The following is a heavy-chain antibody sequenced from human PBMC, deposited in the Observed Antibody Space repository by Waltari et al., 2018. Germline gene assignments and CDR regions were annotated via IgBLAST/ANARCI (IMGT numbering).Heavy chain of an antibody. J-gene: IGHJ4*02. V-gene: IGHV4-39*07. CDR1: GGSISSSSYY. D-gene: IGHD2-15*01. CDR3: ARGPGAQWVAATQPDY. Sequence: QLQLQESGPGLVKPSETLSLTCTVSGGSISSSSYYWGWIRQPPGKGLEWIGSIYYSGSTYYNPSLKSRVTISVDTSKNQFSLKLSSVTAADTAVYYCARGPGAQWVAATQPDYWGQGTLVTVSS. CDR2: IYYSGST.